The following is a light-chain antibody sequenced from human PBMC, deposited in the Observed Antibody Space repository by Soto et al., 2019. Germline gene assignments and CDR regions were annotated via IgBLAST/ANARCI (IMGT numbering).Light chain of an antibody. CDR3: QQYNHYSGT. V-gene: IGKV1-5*01. CDR2: AAS. CDR1: QDISTR. Sequence: DIQMTQSPSTLSASVGDRVSITCRASQDISTRLAWYQQKPGRAPKLLIYAASSLESGVPSTFSGSGSGTEFTLTISSLQPDDFATYYCQQYNHYSGTFGQGTKVDIK. J-gene: IGKJ1*01.